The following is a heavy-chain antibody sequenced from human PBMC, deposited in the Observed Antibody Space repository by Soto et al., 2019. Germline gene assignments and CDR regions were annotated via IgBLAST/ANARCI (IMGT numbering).Heavy chain of an antibody. CDR1: GFTFSSYE. J-gene: IGHJ3*02. D-gene: IGHD3-22*01. V-gene: IGHV3-48*03. CDR2: ISSSGSTI. CDR3: AREEYYEGSGYHLDDFDI. Sequence: EVQLVESGGGLVQPGGSLRLSCAASGFTFSSYEMNWVRQAPGKGLEWVSYISSSGSTIYYADSVKGRFTISRDNAKNSLYLQIHSLRAEDTAVYYCAREEYYEGSGYHLDDFDICGQGTMVTVSS.